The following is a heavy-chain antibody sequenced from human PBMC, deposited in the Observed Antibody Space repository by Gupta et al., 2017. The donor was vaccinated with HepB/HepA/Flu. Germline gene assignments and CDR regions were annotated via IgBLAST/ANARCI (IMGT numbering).Heavy chain of an antibody. Sequence: QVQLQQWGAGLLKPSETLSLTCAVYGGSFSGYYWSWIRQPPGKGLEWIGEINHSGSTNYNPSLKSRVTISVDTSKNQFSLKLSSVTAADTAVYYCARGRWAVAGISWFDPWGQGTLVTVSS. V-gene: IGHV4-34*01. CDR1: GGSFSGYY. D-gene: IGHD6-19*01. J-gene: IGHJ5*02. CDR3: ARGRWAVAGISWFDP. CDR2: INHSGST.